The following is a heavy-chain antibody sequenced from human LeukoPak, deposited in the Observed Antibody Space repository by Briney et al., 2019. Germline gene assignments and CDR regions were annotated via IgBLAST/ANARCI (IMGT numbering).Heavy chain of an antibody. D-gene: IGHD5-18*01. Sequence: GGSLRLSCAASGFTFSSYGMRWVRQAPGKGLEWVAFIRYDGSNKYYADSVKGRFTISRDNSKNTLYLQMNSLRAEDTAVYYCAKHRGYQLNWFDPWGQGTLVAVSS. CDR1: GFTFSSYG. J-gene: IGHJ5*02. CDR3: AKHRGYQLNWFDP. CDR2: IRYDGSNK. V-gene: IGHV3-30*02.